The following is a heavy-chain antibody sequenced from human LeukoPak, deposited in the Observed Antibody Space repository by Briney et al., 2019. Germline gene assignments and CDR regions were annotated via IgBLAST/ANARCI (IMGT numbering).Heavy chain of an antibody. V-gene: IGHV3-7*01. J-gene: IGHJ4*02. Sequence: PGGSLRLSCAASGFTFSSYWMSWVRQAPGKGLEWVVNIKQDGSEKYYVDSVKGRFTISRDNAKNSLYLQMNSLRVEDTAVYYCARTSNWDQGEFDYWGQGTLVTVSS. CDR1: GFTFSSYW. CDR2: IKQDGSEK. CDR3: ARTSNWDQGEFDY. D-gene: IGHD7-27*01.